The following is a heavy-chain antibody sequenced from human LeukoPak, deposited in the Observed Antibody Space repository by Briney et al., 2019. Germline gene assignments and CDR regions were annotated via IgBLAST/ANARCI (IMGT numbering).Heavy chain of an antibody. J-gene: IGHJ5*02. Sequence: SETLSLTCAVYGGSFSGYYWSWIRQPPGKGLEWIGEINHSGSTNYNPSLKSRVTISVDTSKNQFSLKLSSVTAADTAVYYCARGGRVIIMGYNWFDPWGQGTLVTVSS. D-gene: IGHD3-10*01. CDR1: GGSFSGYY. CDR2: INHSGST. V-gene: IGHV4-34*01. CDR3: ARGGRVIIMGYNWFDP.